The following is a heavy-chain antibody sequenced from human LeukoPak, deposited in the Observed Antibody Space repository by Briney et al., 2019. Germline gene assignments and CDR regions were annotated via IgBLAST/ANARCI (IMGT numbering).Heavy chain of an antibody. D-gene: IGHD4-11*01. CDR1: GFTFSTYS. CDR3: VRDFSNYVAFFDS. CDR2: ISSSSTYI. V-gene: IGHV3-21*01. J-gene: IGHJ4*02. Sequence: GGSLRLSCAASGFTFSTYSMNWVRQAPGKGLEWVSSISSSSTYIYYADSVKGRFTISRDNSKSTLYFQMGSLRPEDTAIYYCVRDFSNYVAFFDSWGQGILVTVSS.